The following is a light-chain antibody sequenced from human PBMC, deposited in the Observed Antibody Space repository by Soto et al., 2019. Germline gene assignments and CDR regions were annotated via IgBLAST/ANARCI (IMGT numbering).Light chain of an antibody. V-gene: IGLV1-51*01. J-gene: IGLJ2*01. CDR2: DNN. CDR3: GSYASATLI. Sequence: QSVLTQPPSVSAAPGQKVTISCSGSSSNIGNNYVSWYQQLPGTAPKLLIYDNNKRPSGIPDRFSGSKSGTSGTLDITGLQTGDEADYYCGSYASATLIFGGGTKVTVL. CDR1: SSNIGNNY.